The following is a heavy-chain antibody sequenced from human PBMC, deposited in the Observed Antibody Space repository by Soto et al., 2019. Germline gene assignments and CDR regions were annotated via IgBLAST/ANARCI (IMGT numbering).Heavy chain of an antibody. CDR1: SGSFRGYS. D-gene: IGHD1-1*01. CDR3: ARGARPGTQLVITSATGNYCAW. Sequence: QVQLQQWGAGVLKPSETLSLACAVYSGSFRGYSWTWIRHLPGRGLEWMGDVSHRETTNYNPSLKSSVSISVDTSKDQFSLKLNSVTAADTGLYYCARGARPGTQLVITSATGNYCAWWGEATPVTVSS. J-gene: IGHJ4*02. CDR2: VSHRETT. V-gene: IGHV4-34*01.